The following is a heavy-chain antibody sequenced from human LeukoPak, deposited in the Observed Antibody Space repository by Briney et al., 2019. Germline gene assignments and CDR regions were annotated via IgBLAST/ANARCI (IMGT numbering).Heavy chain of an antibody. CDR2: ISGSGGST. Sequence: LPGGSPRLCCHTSRISCSSYAIRSLRQAPGKRLKWVSAISGSGGSTYYADSVKGRFTISRDNSKNTLYLQMNSLRAEDTAVYYCAKDRGSGWYGGWFDPWGQGTLVTVSS. J-gene: IGHJ5*02. CDR3: AKDRGSGWYGGWFDP. CDR1: RISCSSYA. D-gene: IGHD6-19*01. V-gene: IGHV3-23*01.